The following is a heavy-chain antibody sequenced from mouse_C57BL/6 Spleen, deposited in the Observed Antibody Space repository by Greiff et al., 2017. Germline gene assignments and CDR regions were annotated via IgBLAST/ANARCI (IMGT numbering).Heavy chain of an antibody. CDR2: IYPGSGST. CDR1: GYTFTSYW. J-gene: IGHJ3*01. Sequence: QVQLQQPGAELVKPGASVKMSCKASGYTFTSYWITWVKQRPGQGLEWIGDIYPGSGSTNYNEKFKSKATLTVDTSSSTAYMQLSSLTSEDSAVYYCAREGYYGSGAWFAYWGQGTLVTVSA. D-gene: IGHD1-1*01. CDR3: AREGYYGSGAWFAY. V-gene: IGHV1-55*01.